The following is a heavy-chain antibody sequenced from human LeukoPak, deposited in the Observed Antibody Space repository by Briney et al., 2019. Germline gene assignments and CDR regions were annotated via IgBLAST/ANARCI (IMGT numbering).Heavy chain of an antibody. J-gene: IGHJ4*02. V-gene: IGHV4-34*01. CDR1: GGSFSGYY. D-gene: IGHD3-3*01. Sequence: NPSETLSLTCAVYGGSFSGYYWSWIRQPPGKGLEWIGEINHSGSTNYNPSLKSRVTISVDTSKNQFSLKLSSVTAADTAVYYCARASPVLRFLEWLASFDYWGQGTLVTVSS. CDR3: ARASPVLRFLEWLASFDY. CDR2: INHSGST.